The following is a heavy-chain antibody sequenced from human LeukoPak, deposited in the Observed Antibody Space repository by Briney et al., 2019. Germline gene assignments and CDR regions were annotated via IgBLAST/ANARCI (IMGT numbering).Heavy chain of an antibody. CDR3: AKDQAGIAVAGTFGY. CDR2: IRYDGSNK. CDR1: GFTFSSYG. D-gene: IGHD6-19*01. J-gene: IGHJ4*02. V-gene: IGHV3-30*02. Sequence: GGSLRLSCAASGFTFSSYGMHWVRQAPGKGLEWVAFIRYDGSNKYYADSVKGRFTISRDNSKNTLYLQMNSLRAEDTAVYYCAKDQAGIAVAGTFGYWGQGTLVTASS.